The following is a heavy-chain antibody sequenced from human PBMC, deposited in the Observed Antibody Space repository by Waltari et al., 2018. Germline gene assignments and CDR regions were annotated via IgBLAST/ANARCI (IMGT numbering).Heavy chain of an antibody. J-gene: IGHJ6*02. Sequence: QVQLVQSGAEVKKPGSSVKVSCKASGGTFSSYAISWVRQAPGQGLEWMGGIIPIFGTASYAQKFQGRVTITADESTSTAYMELSSLRSEDTAVYYCASNLTVAGDYYYYGMDVWGQGTTVTVSS. CDR2: IIPIFGTA. V-gene: IGHV1-69*12. CDR1: GGTFSSYA. D-gene: IGHD6-19*01. CDR3: ASNLTVAGDYYYYGMDV.